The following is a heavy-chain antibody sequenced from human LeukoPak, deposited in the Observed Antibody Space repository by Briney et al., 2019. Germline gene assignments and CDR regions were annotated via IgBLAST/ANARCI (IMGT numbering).Heavy chain of an antibody. Sequence: SGGSLRLSCAASGFTFSNYWMSWVRQAPGKGLEWVANIKEDGSAKYYVDSVKGRFTISRDNAKNSVYLQMNSLRADDTAVYYCARVKDHRGIAVAGSDYWGQGTLVTVSS. CDR3: ARVKDHRGIAVAGSDY. CDR1: GFTFSNYW. D-gene: IGHD6-13*01. CDR2: IKEDGSAK. V-gene: IGHV3-7*01. J-gene: IGHJ4*02.